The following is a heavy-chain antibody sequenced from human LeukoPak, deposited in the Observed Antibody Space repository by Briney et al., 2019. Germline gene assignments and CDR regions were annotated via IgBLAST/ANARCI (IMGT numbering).Heavy chain of an antibody. V-gene: IGHV1-69*13. Sequence: SVKVSCKASGYTFTSYYMHWVRQAPGQGLEWMGGIIPIFGTANYAQKFQGRVTITADESTSTAYMELSSLRSEDTAVYYCASPGGTTAGVFDYWGQGTLVTVSS. CDR2: IIPIFGTA. D-gene: IGHD6-13*01. J-gene: IGHJ4*02. CDR1: GYTFTSYY. CDR3: ASPGGTTAGVFDY.